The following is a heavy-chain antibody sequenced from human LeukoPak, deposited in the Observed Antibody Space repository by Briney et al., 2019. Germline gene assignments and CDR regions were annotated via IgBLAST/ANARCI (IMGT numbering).Heavy chain of an antibody. J-gene: IGHJ4*02. D-gene: IGHD6-13*01. CDR3: ARVHSSSRFVY. CDR2: IYYSGST. Sequence: PSETLSLTCTVSGGSISSGDYYWSWIRQPPGKGLEWIGYIYYSGSTYYNPSLKSRVTISVDTSKNQFSLKLSSVTAADTAVYYCARVHSSSRFVYWGQGTLVTVSS. CDR1: GGSISSGDYY. V-gene: IGHV4-30-4*08.